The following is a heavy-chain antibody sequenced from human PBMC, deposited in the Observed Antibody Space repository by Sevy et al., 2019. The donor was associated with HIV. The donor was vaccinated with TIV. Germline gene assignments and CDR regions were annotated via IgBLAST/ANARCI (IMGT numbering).Heavy chain of an antibody. D-gene: IGHD6-19*01. J-gene: IGHJ4*02. CDR3: AKEYSSGWSYFDY. Sequence: GGSLRLSCAVSGFTFSSYTMNWVRQAPGKGLEWVSSISSSSSYIYYADSVKGRFTISRDNSKNTLYLQMNSLRAEDTAVYYCAKEYSSGWSYFDYWGQGTLVTVSS. V-gene: IGHV3-21*04. CDR1: GFTFSSYT. CDR2: ISSSSSYI.